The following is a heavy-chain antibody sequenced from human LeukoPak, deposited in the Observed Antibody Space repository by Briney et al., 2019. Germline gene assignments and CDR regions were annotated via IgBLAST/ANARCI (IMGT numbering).Heavy chain of an antibody. CDR2: ISASTGNT. D-gene: IGHD4-17*01. V-gene: IGHV1-18*01. CDR3: ATSSYGDFPLDY. CDR1: GHIFTNNG. J-gene: IGHJ4*02. Sequence: ATVKVSCKSSGHIFTNNGFSWVRQAPGQGLEWMGWISASTGNTNYAQKFQDRVSLTTDTSSTTAYMELRNLRSDDTAVYYCATSSYGDFPLDYWGQGTLV.